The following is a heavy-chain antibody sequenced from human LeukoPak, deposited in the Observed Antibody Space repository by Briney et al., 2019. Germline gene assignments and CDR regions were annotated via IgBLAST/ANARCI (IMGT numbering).Heavy chain of an antibody. Sequence: PGGSLRLSCAASGFTFSDYWMTWVRQASGKGLEWVANIKPDGSEKYYVDSVKGRFTISRDNAKNSLYLQMNSLRAEDTAVYYCARDGGHTGDDAFDIWGQGTMVTVSS. J-gene: IGHJ3*02. D-gene: IGHD3-16*01. V-gene: IGHV3-7*03. CDR1: GFTFSDYW. CDR3: ARDGGHTGDDAFDI. CDR2: IKPDGSEK.